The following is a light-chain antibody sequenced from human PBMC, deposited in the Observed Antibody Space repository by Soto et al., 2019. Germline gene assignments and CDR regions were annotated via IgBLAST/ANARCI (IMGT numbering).Light chain of an antibody. V-gene: IGLV1-47*01. Sequence: QSVLTQPRSASGTPGQRVTISCSGSSCNIGSNYVYSYQQLPGTAPKLLIYRNNQRPSGVPDRFSGSKCSTSASVAISGLRSEEEADYCCASWGDCHVVFGGGTKLTVL. CDR3: ASWGDCHVV. CDR2: RNN. J-gene: IGLJ2*01. CDR1: SCNIGSNY.